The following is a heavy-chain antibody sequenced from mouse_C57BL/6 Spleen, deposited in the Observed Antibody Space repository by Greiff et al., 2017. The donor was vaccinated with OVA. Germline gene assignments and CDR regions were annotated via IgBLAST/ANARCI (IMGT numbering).Heavy chain of an antibody. V-gene: IGHV1-54*01. Sequence: VQLQQSGAELVRPGTSVKVSCKASGYAFTNYLIEWVKQRPGQGLEWIGVINPGSGGTNYNEKFKGKATLTADKSSSTAYMQLSSLTAEDAAVYFGARGTGGYFDYWGQGTTLTVSS. J-gene: IGHJ2*01. CDR2: INPGSGGT. CDR3: ARGTGGYFDY. CDR1: GYAFTNYL. D-gene: IGHD4-1*01.